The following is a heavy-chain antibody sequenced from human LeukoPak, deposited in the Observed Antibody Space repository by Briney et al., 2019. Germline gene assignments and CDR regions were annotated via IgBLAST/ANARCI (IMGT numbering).Heavy chain of an antibody. CDR1: GGSISSYY. Sequence: SETLSLTCTVSGGSISSYYWSWIRQPPGKGLEWIGEINHSGSTNYNPSLKSRVTISVDTSKNQFSLKLSSVTAADTAVYYCARSDCSSTSCSLYYFDYWGQGTLVTVSS. CDR3: ARSDCSSTSCSLYYFDY. J-gene: IGHJ4*02. CDR2: INHSGST. D-gene: IGHD2-2*01. V-gene: IGHV4-34*01.